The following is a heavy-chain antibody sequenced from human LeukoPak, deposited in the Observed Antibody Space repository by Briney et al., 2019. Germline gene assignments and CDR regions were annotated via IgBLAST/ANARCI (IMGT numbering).Heavy chain of an antibody. CDR1: GFTFDDYA. CDR2: ISNGNTE. Sequence: GGSLRLSCAASGFTFDDYAMHWVRQAPGKGLEWVSMISNGNTEHYADSVKGRFTVSRDNARNSAYLQMNSLRDEDTAMYYCARDYGYCRGNTCYASFDYWGHGTLVTVSS. D-gene: IGHD2-2*01. CDR3: ARDYGYCRGNTCYASFDY. J-gene: IGHJ4*01. V-gene: IGHV3-69-1*01.